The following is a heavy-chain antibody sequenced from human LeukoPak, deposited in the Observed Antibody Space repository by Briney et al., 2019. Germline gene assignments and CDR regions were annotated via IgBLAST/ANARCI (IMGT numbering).Heavy chain of an antibody. V-gene: IGHV3-74*01. Sequence: GGSLRLSCAASGXTFSSYWMHWVRQAPGKGLVWVSRISDGTSTSYADSVKGRFTISRDNAENTLYLQMTSLRAEDTAVYYCAREVYSSGWSSFDYWGQGALVTVSS. CDR2: ISDGTST. CDR3: AREVYSSGWSSFDY. J-gene: IGHJ4*02. CDR1: GXTFSSYW. D-gene: IGHD6-19*01.